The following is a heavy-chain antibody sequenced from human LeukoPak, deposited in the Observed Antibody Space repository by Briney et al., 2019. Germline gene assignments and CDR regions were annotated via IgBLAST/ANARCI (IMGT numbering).Heavy chain of an antibody. J-gene: IGHJ5*02. CDR1: GFAFSNYV. V-gene: IGHV3-23*01. Sequence: PGGSLRLSCVASGFAFSNYVLTWVRQAPGKGLEWVSAVSGSGGRGTTYYAGSVKGRFTISRDNSRNTVYLQMNSLRAEDTAVYYCARDRQDCSGGSCSTVFDPWGQGTLVTVSS. D-gene: IGHD2-15*01. CDR2: VSGSGGRGTT. CDR3: ARDRQDCSGGSCSTVFDP.